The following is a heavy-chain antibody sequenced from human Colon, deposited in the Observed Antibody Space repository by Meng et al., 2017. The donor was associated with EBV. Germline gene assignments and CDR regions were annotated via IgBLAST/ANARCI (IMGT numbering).Heavy chain of an antibody. CDR1: VFSLSTSGVG. D-gene: IGHD2-2*01. CDR2: IYWDDDK. J-gene: IGHJ4*02. V-gene: IGHV2-5*02. CDR3: AHRRYHDFLEY. Sequence: QITLKESGPTLVQPAXPITLICTFSVFSLSTSGVGVGWIRQPPGKALEWLALIYWDDDKLYRPSLTSRLTITKDTSKNQVVLRMTNMDPVDTATYYCAHRRYHDFLEYRGKGTQVTVSS.